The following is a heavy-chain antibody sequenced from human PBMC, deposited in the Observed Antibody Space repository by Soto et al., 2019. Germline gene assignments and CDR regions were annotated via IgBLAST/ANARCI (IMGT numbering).Heavy chain of an antibody. CDR2: IYYSGST. Sequence: SETLSLTCTVSGGSISSGGYYWSWIRQHPGKGLEWIGYIYYSGSTYYNPSLKSRVTISVDTSKNQFSLKLSSVTAADTAVYYCARDRIAARPNYYYGMDVWGQGTTVTVSS. CDR1: GGSISSGGYY. V-gene: IGHV4-31*03. CDR3: ARDRIAARPNYYYGMDV. D-gene: IGHD6-6*01. J-gene: IGHJ6*02.